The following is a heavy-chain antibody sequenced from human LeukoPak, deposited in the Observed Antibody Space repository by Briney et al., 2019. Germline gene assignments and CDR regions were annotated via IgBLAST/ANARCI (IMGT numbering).Heavy chain of an antibody. Sequence: GASVKVSCKASGYTFTGYYMHWVRQAPGQGLEWMGWINPNSGDTNYAQKFQDRVTMTMDTSISTAYMELTRLRFDDTAVYYCARGSLRYFDYWGQGTLVTVSS. V-gene: IGHV1-2*02. J-gene: IGHJ4*02. D-gene: IGHD3-10*01. CDR2: INPNSGDT. CDR3: ARGSLRYFDY. CDR1: GYTFTGYY.